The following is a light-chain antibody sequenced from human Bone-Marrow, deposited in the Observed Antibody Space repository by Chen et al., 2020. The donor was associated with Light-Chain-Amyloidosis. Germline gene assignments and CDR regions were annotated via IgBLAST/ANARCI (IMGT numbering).Light chain of an antibody. J-gene: IGLJ3*02. V-gene: IGLV3-21*02. Sequence: SYVLTQPSSVSVAPGPTATIACGGNNIGSTSVHWYQQTPGQAPLLVIYDDSDRPSGIPGRLSGSNAGNTATLTIGRVEAGDEADYYCQVWDRGSDRPVFGGGTKLTVL. CDR1: NIGSTS. CDR3: QVWDRGSDRPV. CDR2: DDS.